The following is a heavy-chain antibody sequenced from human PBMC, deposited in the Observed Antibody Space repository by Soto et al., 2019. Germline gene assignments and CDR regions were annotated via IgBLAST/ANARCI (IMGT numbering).Heavy chain of an antibody. V-gene: IGHV4-31*03. CDR1: GGSISSGGYY. Sequence: QVQLQESGPGLVKPSQTLSLTCTVSGGSISSGGYYWSWIRQHPGKGLEWIGYIYYSGSTYYNPSLKRRVTLSVGTSKNQFSLELSSVTAADTAVYYCARVGTYYYHCGMVGGGQGPTVTVSS. CDR2: IYYSGST. D-gene: IGHD1-1*01. CDR3: ARVGTYYYHCGMVG. J-gene: IGHJ6*02.